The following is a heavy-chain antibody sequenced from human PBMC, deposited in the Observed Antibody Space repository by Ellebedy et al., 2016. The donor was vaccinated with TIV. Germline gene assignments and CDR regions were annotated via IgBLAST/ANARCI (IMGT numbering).Heavy chain of an antibody. CDR3: ARGPPLYSGSWGTRFDP. Sequence: ASVKVSCKASGYTFTSYAMHWVRQAPGQRLEWMGWINAGNGNTKYSQKFQGRVTMTRDTSTSTVYMELSSLRSEDTAVYYCARGPPLYSGSWGTRFDPWGQGTLVTVSS. CDR1: GYTFTSYA. CDR2: INAGNGNT. V-gene: IGHV1-3*01. D-gene: IGHD1-26*01. J-gene: IGHJ5*02.